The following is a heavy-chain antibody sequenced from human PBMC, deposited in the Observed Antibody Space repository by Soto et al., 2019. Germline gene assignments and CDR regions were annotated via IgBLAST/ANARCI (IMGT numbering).Heavy chain of an antibody. CDR3: VAKLPSGAWYRFDY. CDR1: GLTFNNYA. Sequence: EVQLLESGGGLVQPGGSLRLSCVASGLTFNNYAMTWVRQAPGKGLEWLSGISGSGGSTYYADSVKGRCTSSRDNSKNTLYLQMNSLRAEDTAVYYCVAKLPSGAWYRFDYWGQGTLVIVSS. CDR2: ISGSGGST. D-gene: IGHD1-7*01. J-gene: IGHJ4*02. V-gene: IGHV3-23*01.